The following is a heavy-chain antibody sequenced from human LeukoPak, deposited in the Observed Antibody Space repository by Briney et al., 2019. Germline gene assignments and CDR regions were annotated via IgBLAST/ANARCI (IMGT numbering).Heavy chain of an antibody. CDR2: IKQEGSEI. J-gene: IGHJ4*02. Sequence: GGSLRLSCAASGFTFSNDWMSWVRQAPGKGLEWVANIKQEGSEIYYVDSVKGRFTISKDNAKNSLYLQMNSLRAEDTAVYYCARVIEDSGSYFCDYWGQGTLVTVSS. CDR3: ARVIEDSGSYFCDY. D-gene: IGHD1-26*01. CDR1: GFTFSNDW. V-gene: IGHV3-7*01.